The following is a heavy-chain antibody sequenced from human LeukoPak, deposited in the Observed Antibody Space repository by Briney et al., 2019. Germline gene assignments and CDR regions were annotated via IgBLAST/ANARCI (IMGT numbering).Heavy chain of an antibody. CDR3: ANHLACGSTSCPPFDD. CDR1: GFTFSAYS. V-gene: IGHV3-21*01. CDR2: VSDNSYWI. D-gene: IGHD2-2*01. Sequence: GGSLRLSCTASGFTFSAYSMSWVRQAPGKGLEWVSSVSDNSYWIYYADSVEGRFIISRDNAKNSLYLQMNSLRVEDTAVYYCANHLACGSTSCPPFDDWGQGTLVTVSS. J-gene: IGHJ4*02.